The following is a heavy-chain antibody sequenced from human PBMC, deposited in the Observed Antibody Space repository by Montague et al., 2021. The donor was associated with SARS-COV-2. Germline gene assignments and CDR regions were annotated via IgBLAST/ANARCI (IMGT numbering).Heavy chain of an antibody. CDR2: IYYSGST. CDR1: GGSISSYY. D-gene: IGHD6-19*01. J-gene: IGHJ3*02. CDR3: ARGSGWMGNAFDI. Sequence: SETLSLTCTVSGGSISSYYWSGIRQPPGKGLEWIGYIYYSGSTNYNPSXKSRVTISVDTSKNQFSLKLSSVTAADTAVYYCARGSGWMGNAFDIWGQGTMVTVSS. V-gene: IGHV4-59*01.